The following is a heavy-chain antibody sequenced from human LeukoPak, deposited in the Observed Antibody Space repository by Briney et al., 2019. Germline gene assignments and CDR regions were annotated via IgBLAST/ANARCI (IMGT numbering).Heavy chain of an antibody. V-gene: IGHV3-30*02. D-gene: IGHD3-10*01. Sequence: PGGSLRLSCAASGFTFSNYGMHWVRQAPGKGLEWVSFIRFDGSDKYSADSVRGRFTMSRDNSKSMVYLQMNSLRGEDTAVYYCAKGRYDSGSYRSHYYYGFLDVWGKGTTVTISS. CDR1: GFTFSNYG. CDR2: IRFDGSDK. CDR3: AKGRYDSGSYRSHYYYGFLDV. J-gene: IGHJ6*03.